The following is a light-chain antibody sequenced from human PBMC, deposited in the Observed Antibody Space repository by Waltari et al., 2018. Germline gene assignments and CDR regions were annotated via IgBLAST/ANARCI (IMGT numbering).Light chain of an antibody. V-gene: IGKV3-20*01. Sequence: ETVLTQSQGTLSLSPGERVTLSCTASPGVSSSYLAWYQHKPGQAPRRLIYRTSSRATGIPDRFSGTGSGTDFTLTISRLEPEDFAMYYCQQFGDSPPSWTFGQGTKVEIK. CDR2: RTS. J-gene: IGKJ1*01. CDR1: PGVSSSY. CDR3: QQFGDSPPSWT.